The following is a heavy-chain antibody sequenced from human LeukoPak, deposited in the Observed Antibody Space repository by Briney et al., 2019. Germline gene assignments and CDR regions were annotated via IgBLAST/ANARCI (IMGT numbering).Heavy chain of an antibody. V-gene: IGHV1-3*01. D-gene: IGHD3-22*01. CDR3: ARALGIVYSRPFDY. CDR1: GYTFASYA. Sequence: ASVKVSCKASGYTFASYAMHWVRQAPGQRLEWMGWILAGNGNTKYSQRFQGRVTVTRDTSARTAYMELSSLKSEDMAVYYCARALGIVYSRPFDYWGQGTLVTVSS. CDR2: ILAGNGNT. J-gene: IGHJ4*02.